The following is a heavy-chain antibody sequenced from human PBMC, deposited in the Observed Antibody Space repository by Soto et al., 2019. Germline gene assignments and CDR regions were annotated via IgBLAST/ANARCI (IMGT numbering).Heavy chain of an antibody. V-gene: IGHV4-39*01. CDR1: GGSISSSSYY. CDR3: ASRRGRGSDYYYYMDV. Sequence: QLQLQESGPGLVKPSETLSLTCTVSGGSISSSSYYWGWIRQPPGKGLEWIGSIYYSGSTYYNPSLKSRVTISVDTSKNQCSLKLSSVTAADTAVYYCASRRGRGSDYYYYMDVWGKGTTVTVSS. CDR2: IYYSGST. D-gene: IGHD3-10*01. J-gene: IGHJ6*03.